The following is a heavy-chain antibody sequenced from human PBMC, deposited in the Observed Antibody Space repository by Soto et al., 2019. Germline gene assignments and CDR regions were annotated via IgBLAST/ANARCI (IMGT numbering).Heavy chain of an antibody. D-gene: IGHD3-3*01. Sequence: QVQLVESGGGVVQPGRSLRLSCAASGFTFSSYGMHWVRQAPGKGLEWVAVISYDGSNKYYADSVKGRFTISRDNSKNALYLQMSSLRAGDTAVYYCAKEGSGWSEGGFDYWGQGTLVTVSS. CDR2: ISYDGSNK. CDR1: GFTFSSYG. CDR3: AKEGSGWSEGGFDY. J-gene: IGHJ4*02. V-gene: IGHV3-30*18.